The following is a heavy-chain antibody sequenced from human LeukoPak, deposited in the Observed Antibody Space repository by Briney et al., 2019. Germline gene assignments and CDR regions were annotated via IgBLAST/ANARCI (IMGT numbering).Heavy chain of an antibody. V-gene: IGHV3-23*01. D-gene: IGHD2-2*03. CDR1: GFTFSSYS. CDR3: AKHCSGYCNTASEKRFDP. Sequence: GGSLRLSCAASGFTFSSYSMNWARQAPGKGLEWVSGIGSNSVPTVYADSVKGRFTISRDNSKSMLYLQMDSLRVEDTAVYYCAKHCSGYCNTASEKRFDPWGQGTLVTVSS. CDR2: IGSNSVPT. J-gene: IGHJ5*02.